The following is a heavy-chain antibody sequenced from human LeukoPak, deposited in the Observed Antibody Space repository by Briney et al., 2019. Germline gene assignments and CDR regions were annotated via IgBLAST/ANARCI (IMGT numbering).Heavy chain of an antibody. Sequence: GGSLRLSCAASGFSFSNYWMHWVRQAPGKGLLRVSRINSDGSITTYADSVKGRFTISRDNSKNTLYLQMNSLRAEDTAVYYCAKNSASYGNYVYYWGQGTLVTVSS. CDR2: INSDGSIT. V-gene: IGHV3-74*01. D-gene: IGHD4-11*01. CDR1: GFSFSNYW. CDR3: AKNSASYGNYVYY. J-gene: IGHJ4*02.